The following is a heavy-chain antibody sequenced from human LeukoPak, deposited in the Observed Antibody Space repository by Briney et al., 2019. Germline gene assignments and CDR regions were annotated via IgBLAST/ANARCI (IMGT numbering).Heavy chain of an antibody. D-gene: IGHD2/OR15-2a*01. CDR2: ISSSSDSI. V-gene: IGHV3-48*04. J-gene: IGHJ4*02. Sequence: PGGSLRLSCAASRFTFSTYGMTWVRQAPGKGLEGISYISSSSDSIKYADSVKGRFTSSRDNAKNSLYLQMNRLRAEDTAVYYCTKSRISGQADHWGQGTLVTVSS. CDR3: TKSRISGQADH. CDR1: RFTFSTYG.